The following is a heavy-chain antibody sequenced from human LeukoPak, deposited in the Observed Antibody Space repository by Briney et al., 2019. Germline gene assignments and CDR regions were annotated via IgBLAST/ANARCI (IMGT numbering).Heavy chain of an antibody. Sequence: ASVKVSCKASGYTFTGYYIHWVRQAPGQGLEWMGWINPNSGGTSYARRFQGRVTMTRDTSISTAYMELSSLRSGDTAVYYCARPGYTSGWIRGDFGHWGLGTLVTVSS. CDR2: INPNSGGT. CDR1: GYTFTGYY. CDR3: ARPGYTSGWIRGDFGH. J-gene: IGHJ4*02. V-gene: IGHV1-2*02. D-gene: IGHD6-25*01.